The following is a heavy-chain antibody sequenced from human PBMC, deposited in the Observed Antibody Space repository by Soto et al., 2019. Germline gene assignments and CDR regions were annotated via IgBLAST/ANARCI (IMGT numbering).Heavy chain of an antibody. CDR1: GFTVSSNY. CDR3: ARGQGFYYGMDV. J-gene: IGHJ6*02. Sequence: GGSLRLSCAASGFTVSSNYMSWVRQAPGKGLEWVSVIYGGGTPYYADPLKGRFTISRDNAKNTLFLQMNSLRAEDTAVYYCARGQGFYYGMDVWGQGTTVTVSS. V-gene: IGHV3-53*01. CDR2: IYGGGTP.